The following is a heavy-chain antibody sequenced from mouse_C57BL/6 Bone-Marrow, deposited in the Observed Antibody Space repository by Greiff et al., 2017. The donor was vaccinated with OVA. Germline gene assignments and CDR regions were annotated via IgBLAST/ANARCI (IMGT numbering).Heavy chain of an antibody. Sequence: QVQLQQSGAELVRPGTSVKVSCKASGYAFTNYLIEWVKQRPGQGLEWIGVINPGSGGTNYNEKFKGKSTLTADKSSSTAYMQLSSLTSEDSAVYFCARYPSYDYDAAMDYWGQGTSVTVSS. CDR1: GYAFTNYL. V-gene: IGHV1-54*01. CDR3: ARYPSYDYDAAMDY. J-gene: IGHJ4*01. CDR2: INPGSGGT. D-gene: IGHD2-4*01.